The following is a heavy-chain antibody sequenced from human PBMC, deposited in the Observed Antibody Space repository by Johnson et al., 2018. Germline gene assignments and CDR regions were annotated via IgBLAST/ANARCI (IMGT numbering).Heavy chain of an antibody. CDR2: IWYDGSNK. D-gene: IGHD6-25*01. CDR3: AQTAASYSEYFQH. CDR1: GFTFSNYG. V-gene: IGHV3-33*01. Sequence: QVQLVQSGGGVVQPGRSLRLSCAASGFTFSNYGMHWVRQAPGKGLEWVAVIWYDGSNKYYADSVRGRFTISRDNSKNTLYLQMNSLRAEDTAVYYCAQTAASYSEYFQHWGQGTLVTVSS. J-gene: IGHJ1*01.